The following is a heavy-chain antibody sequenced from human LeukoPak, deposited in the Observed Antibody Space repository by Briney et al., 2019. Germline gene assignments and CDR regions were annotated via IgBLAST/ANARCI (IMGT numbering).Heavy chain of an antibody. CDR2: IKQDGSEK. CDR1: GFTFSSYW. D-gene: IGHD2-21*02. Sequence: PGGSLRLSCAASGFTFSSYWMSWVRQAPGKGLEWVANIKQDGSEKYYVDSVKGRFTISRDNAKNSLYLQMNSLRVEDTAVYYCARDLQCGGDCHYDAFDIWGQGTMVTVSS. CDR3: ARDLQCGGDCHYDAFDI. J-gene: IGHJ3*02. V-gene: IGHV3-7*01.